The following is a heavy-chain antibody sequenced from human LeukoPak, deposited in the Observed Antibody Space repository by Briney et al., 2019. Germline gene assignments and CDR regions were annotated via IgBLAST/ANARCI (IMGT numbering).Heavy chain of an antibody. CDR3: ARDIGTTFSWFDP. Sequence: SVKVSCKASGYTFSSYAISWVRQAPGQGLEWMGGIIPIFGTANYAQKFQGRVTITADESTSTAYMELSSLRSEDTAVYYCARDIGTTFSWFDPWGQGTLVTVSS. CDR1: GYTFSSYA. CDR2: IIPIFGTA. D-gene: IGHD1-1*01. V-gene: IGHV1-69*13. J-gene: IGHJ5*02.